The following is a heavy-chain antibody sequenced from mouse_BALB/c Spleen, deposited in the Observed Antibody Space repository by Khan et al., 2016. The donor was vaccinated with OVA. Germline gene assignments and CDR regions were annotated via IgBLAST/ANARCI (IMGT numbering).Heavy chain of an antibody. CDR2: ITYSGST. CDR1: GYSITSDYA. D-gene: IGHD3-3*01. Sequence: EVQLQESGPGLVKPSQSLSLTCTVTGYSITSDYAWNWIRQFPGNKLEWMGYITYSGSTSHTPSLKSRFSSTRDTTKNQFFLQLNSVSTEDTATYCCTGGRAYWGQGTLVTVSA. V-gene: IGHV3-2*02. CDR3: TGGRAY. J-gene: IGHJ3*01.